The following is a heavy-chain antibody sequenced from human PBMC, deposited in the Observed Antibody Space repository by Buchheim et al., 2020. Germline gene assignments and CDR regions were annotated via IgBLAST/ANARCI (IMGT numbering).Heavy chain of an antibody. CDR1: GYTFTGYY. CDR3: ARDQSSPGADILTGAYGMDV. CDR2: INPNSGGT. D-gene: IGHD3-9*01. J-gene: IGHJ6*02. V-gene: IGHV1-2*04. Sequence: QVQLVQSGAEVKKPGASVKVSCKASGYTFTGYYMHWVRQAPGQGLEWMGWINPNSGGTNYAQTFQGWVTMTRDTSISTAYMELSRLRSDDTAVYYCARDQSSPGADILTGAYGMDVWGQGTT.